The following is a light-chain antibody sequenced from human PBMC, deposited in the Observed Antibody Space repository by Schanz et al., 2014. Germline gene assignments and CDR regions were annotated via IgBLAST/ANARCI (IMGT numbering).Light chain of an antibody. V-gene: IGLV7-43*01. CDR3: LLYYGAAWV. CDR1: TGPVTSGHY. CDR2: STT. J-gene: IGLJ3*02. Sequence: QAVVTQEASLTVSPGGTVTLTCASSTGPVTSGHYANWFQQKPGQAPRALIYSTTNKRTWTPARFSGSLVGGKAALTLSGVQPEDEAEYYCLLYYGAAWVFGGGTKVTVL.